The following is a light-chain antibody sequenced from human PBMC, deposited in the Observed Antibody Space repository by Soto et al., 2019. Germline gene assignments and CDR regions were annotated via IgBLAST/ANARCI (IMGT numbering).Light chain of an antibody. CDR2: DAS. CDR1: QRVNSN. CDR3: QQYNNWPQS. Sequence: ILMTQSPAALSVSPGERATLSCRASQRVNSNLAWYQQKPGQAPRLLIYDASTRATGIPARFSGSGSGTEFTLTISSLQSEDFAVYYCQQYNNWPQSFGLGTKLEIK. V-gene: IGKV3-15*01. J-gene: IGKJ2*03.